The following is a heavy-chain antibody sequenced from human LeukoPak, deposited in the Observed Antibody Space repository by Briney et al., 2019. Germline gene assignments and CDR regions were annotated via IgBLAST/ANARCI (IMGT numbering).Heavy chain of an antibody. CDR2: INHSGST. J-gene: IGHJ5*02. V-gene: IGHV4-34*01. CDR1: GGSFSGYY. CDR3: ARGGILWFGDQRYNWFDP. D-gene: IGHD3-10*01. Sequence: SETLSLTCAVYGGSFSGYYWSRIRQPPGKGLEWIGEINHSGSTNYNPSLKSRVTISVDTSKNQFSLKLSSVTAADTAVYYCARGGILWFGDQRYNWFDPWGQGTLVTVSS.